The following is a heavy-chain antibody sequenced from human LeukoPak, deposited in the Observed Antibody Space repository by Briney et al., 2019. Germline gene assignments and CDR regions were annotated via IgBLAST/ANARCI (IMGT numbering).Heavy chain of an antibody. J-gene: IGHJ4*02. CDR2: INHSGST. V-gene: IGHV4-34*01. CDR1: GGSFSGYY. CDR3: ARFGYRYFDY. D-gene: IGHD3-10*01. Sequence: PSETLSLTCAVYGGSFSGYYWSWIRQPPGKGLEWIGEINHSGSTNYNPSLKSRVTISVDTSKNQFSLRLNSVTAADTAVYYCARFGYRYFDYWGQGTLVTVSS.